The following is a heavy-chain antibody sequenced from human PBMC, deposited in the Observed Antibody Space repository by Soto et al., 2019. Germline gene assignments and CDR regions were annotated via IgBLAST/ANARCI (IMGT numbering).Heavy chain of an antibody. V-gene: IGHV3-21*01. CDR1: GFTFSSYS. CDR2: ISSSSSYI. J-gene: IGHJ3*02. Sequence: PGGSLRLSCAASGFTFSSYSMNWVRQAPGKGLEWVSSISSSSSYIYYADSVKGRFTISRDNAKNSLYLQMNSLRAEDTAVYYCARDSWNIVVVVAAPNAFDIWGQGTMVT. CDR3: ARDSWNIVVVVAAPNAFDI. D-gene: IGHD2-15*01.